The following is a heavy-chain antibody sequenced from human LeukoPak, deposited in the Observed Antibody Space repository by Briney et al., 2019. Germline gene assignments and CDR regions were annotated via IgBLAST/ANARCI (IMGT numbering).Heavy chain of an antibody. J-gene: IGHJ4*02. V-gene: IGHV3-23*01. CDR2: IRGSGGST. D-gene: IGHD3-22*01. CDR3: AKDSYPYYYDSSGYYPFDY. CDR1: GCTFSGYA. Sequence: PGGSLRLSCAASGCTFSGYAMSWVRQAPGKGLEWVSAIRGSGGSTYYADSVKGRFTISRDNSKNTLYLQMNSLRAEDTAVYYCAKDSYPYYYDSSGYYPFDYWGQGTLSPSPQ.